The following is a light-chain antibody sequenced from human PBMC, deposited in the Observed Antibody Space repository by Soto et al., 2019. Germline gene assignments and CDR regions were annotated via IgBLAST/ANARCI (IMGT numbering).Light chain of an antibody. CDR2: PAS. V-gene: IGKV1-9*01. Sequence: DIQMTQSPSSLSASVGDTISITCRSFQTIRKSLNWYQQRPGRAPKLLIYPASTLQSGVQSRFSGSGSGTEFTLTIRSLQPEDFAAYHCKQVNDYPITFGQGTRLEIK. J-gene: IGKJ5*01. CDR1: QTIRKS. CDR3: KQVNDYPIT.